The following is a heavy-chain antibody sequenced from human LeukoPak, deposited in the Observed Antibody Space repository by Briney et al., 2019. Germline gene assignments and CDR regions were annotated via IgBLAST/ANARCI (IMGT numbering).Heavy chain of an antibody. V-gene: IGHV4-59*01. Sequence: PSETLSLTCTVSGGSISSYYWSWIRQPPGKGLEWIGYIYYSGSTNYNPSLKSRVTISVDASKNQFSLKLSSVTAADTAVYYCARGTSSDAFDIWGQGTMVTVSS. CDR3: ARGTSSDAFDI. CDR1: GGSISSYY. D-gene: IGHD1-7*01. J-gene: IGHJ3*02. CDR2: IYYSGST.